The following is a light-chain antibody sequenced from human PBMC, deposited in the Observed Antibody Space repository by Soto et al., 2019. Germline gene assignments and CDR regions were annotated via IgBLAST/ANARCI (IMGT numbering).Light chain of an antibody. J-gene: IGKJ4*01. CDR3: QQYGSSPLT. CDR1: QSVSSSF. V-gene: IGKV3-20*01. Sequence: EIVLTQSPGTLSLSPGERATLSCRASQSVSSSFLAWSQQKPGQAPMRLIYGASSRATAIPDRFSGSGSGTDFTLTISRLEPEDVAVYYCQQYGSSPLTFGGGTKVEIK. CDR2: GAS.